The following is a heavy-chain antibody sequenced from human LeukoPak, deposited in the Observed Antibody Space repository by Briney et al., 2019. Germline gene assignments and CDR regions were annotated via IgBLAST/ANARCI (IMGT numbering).Heavy chain of an antibody. CDR1: EFTFTSYE. J-gene: IGHJ3*02. CDR2: ISSSGNTI. D-gene: IGHD6-6*01. V-gene: IGHV3-48*03. Sequence: GGSLRLSCAASEFTFTSYELNWVRQAPGKGLEWVSYISSSGNTISYADSVKGRFTISRDNAKNSLYLQVISLRAEDTAVYYCARGPSIAARYDAFDIWGQGTKVTVSS. CDR3: ARGPSIAARYDAFDI.